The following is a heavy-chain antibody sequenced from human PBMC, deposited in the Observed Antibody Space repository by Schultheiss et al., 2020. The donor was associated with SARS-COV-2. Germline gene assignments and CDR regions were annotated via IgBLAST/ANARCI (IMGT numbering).Heavy chain of an antibody. J-gene: IGHJ4*02. CDR2: ISSSSSYI. D-gene: IGHD6-19*01. CDR1: GFTFGDYA. V-gene: IGHV3-21*01. CDR3: AIIPGIAVAGTD. Sequence: GGSLRLSCAASGFTFGDYAMSWVRQAPGKGLEWVSSISSSSSYIYYADSVKGRFTISRDNAKNSLYLQMNSLRAEDTAVYYCAIIPGIAVAGTDWGQGTLVTVSS.